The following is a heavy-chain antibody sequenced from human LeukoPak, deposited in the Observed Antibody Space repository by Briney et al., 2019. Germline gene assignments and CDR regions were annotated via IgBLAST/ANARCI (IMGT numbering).Heavy chain of an antibody. CDR1: GFTFNNYA. CDR2: ISGSGDTT. V-gene: IGHV3-23*01. D-gene: IGHD5-18*01. J-gene: IGHJ4*02. CDR3: AKAKTQAMVLPGNY. Sequence: GGSLTLSCAASGFTFNNYAVNWVRQATGKGLEWGSTISGSGDTTYYADSVKGRFTIYRDNSKNTLYLQMNSLRAEDTAVYYCAKAKTQAMVLPGNYWGQGTLVTVSS.